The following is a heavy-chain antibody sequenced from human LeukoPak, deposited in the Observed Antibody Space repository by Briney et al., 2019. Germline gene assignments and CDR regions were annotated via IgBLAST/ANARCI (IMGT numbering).Heavy chain of an antibody. V-gene: IGHV7-4-1*02. CDR2: INTNTGNP. CDR3: ARDSLGYYYDSSGYPFDP. D-gene: IGHD3-22*01. J-gene: IGHJ5*02. CDR1: GYTFTSYA. Sequence: GGSLRLSCAASGYTFTSYAMNWVRQAPGQGLEWMGWINTNTGNPTYAQGFTGRFVFSLDTSVSTAYLQISSLKAEDTAVYYCARDSLGYYYDSSGYPFDPWGQGTLVTVSS.